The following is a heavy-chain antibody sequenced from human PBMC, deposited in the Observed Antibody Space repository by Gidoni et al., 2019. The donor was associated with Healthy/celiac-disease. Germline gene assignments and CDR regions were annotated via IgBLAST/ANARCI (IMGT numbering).Heavy chain of an antibody. V-gene: IGHV3-7*01. CDR2: IKQDGSEK. Sequence: EVQLVVSGGGLVQPGGSLRLSCSASGSTFSSHWMSWVGQDPGKGLEWVANIKQDGSEKYYVDSVKGRFTISRDNAKNSLYLQMNSLRAEDTAVYYCARESPYYDFWSGYSESWGQGTLVTVSS. D-gene: IGHD3-3*01. CDR3: ARESPYYDFWSGYSES. J-gene: IGHJ5*02. CDR1: GSTFSSHW.